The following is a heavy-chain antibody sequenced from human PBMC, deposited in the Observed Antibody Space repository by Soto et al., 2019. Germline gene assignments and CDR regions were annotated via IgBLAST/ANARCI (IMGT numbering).Heavy chain of an antibody. D-gene: IGHD3-3*01. Sequence: QVQLQQWGAGLLKPSETLSLTCAVYGGSFSGYYWSWIRQPPGKGLEWIGEINHSGSTNYNPSLKSRVTISVDTSKNQFSLKLSSVTAADTALYYCARGMSYDFWSGRRWFDPWGQGTLVTVSS. J-gene: IGHJ5*02. CDR1: GGSFSGYY. V-gene: IGHV4-34*01. CDR3: ARGMSYDFWSGRRWFDP. CDR2: INHSGST.